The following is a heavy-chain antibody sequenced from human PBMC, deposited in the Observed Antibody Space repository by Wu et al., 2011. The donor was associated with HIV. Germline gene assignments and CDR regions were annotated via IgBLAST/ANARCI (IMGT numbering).Heavy chain of an antibody. J-gene: IGHJ4*02. CDR2: INPNSGGT. Sequence: QVQLVQSGAEVQKPGASVKVSCKAFGYTFIDYYVYWVRQAPGQGLEWMGWINPNSGGTNYAQKFQGRVTITADKSTSTAYMELSSLRSEDTAVYYCALRTRAGSGSDYWGPGNPGHRLL. D-gene: IGHD3-10*01. CDR1: GYTFIDYY. V-gene: IGHV1-2*02. CDR3: ALRTRAGSGSDY.